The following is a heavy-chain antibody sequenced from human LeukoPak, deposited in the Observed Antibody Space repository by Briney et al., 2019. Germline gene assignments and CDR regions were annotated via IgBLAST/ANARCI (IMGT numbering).Heavy chain of an antibody. CDR3: TKSDGYGLIRT. V-gene: IGHV4-39*07. J-gene: IGHJ3*01. CDR2: IYYTGNT. Sequence: PSETLSLTCTVSGDSITGYYWGWIRQPPGKGLEWIGNIYYTGNTYYNASLESRVTISVDTSKNQFSLKVISMTAADTAVYYCTKSDGYGLIRTCGRGTMVTVSS. CDR1: GDSITGYY. D-gene: IGHD3-10*01.